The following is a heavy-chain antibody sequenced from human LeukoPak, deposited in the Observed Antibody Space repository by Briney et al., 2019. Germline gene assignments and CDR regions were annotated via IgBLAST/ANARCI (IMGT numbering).Heavy chain of an antibody. CDR2: VSSGFHA. V-gene: IGHV3-13*01. Sequence: GGPLRLSCTASGFTLGSHDMHWVRQSPGQGLEWVAAVSSGFHAFFADSVQGRFTVCREDARNSLYLQMNSLRAGDTAVYYCVREARGYHYTYFDYWGQGTLVTVSS. J-gene: IGHJ4*02. D-gene: IGHD5-18*01. CDR3: VREARGYHYTYFDY. CDR1: GFTLGSHD.